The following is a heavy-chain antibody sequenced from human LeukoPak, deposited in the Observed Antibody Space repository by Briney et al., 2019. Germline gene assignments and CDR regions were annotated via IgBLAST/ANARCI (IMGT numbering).Heavy chain of an antibody. Sequence: PSETLSLTCAVYGGSFSGYYWSWIRQPPGKGLEWIGEIDHSGSTNYNPSLKSRVTISVDTSKNQFSLKLSSVTAADTAVYYGAGRSAVAGSFDYWGQGTLVTVSS. D-gene: IGHD6-19*01. CDR1: GGSFSGYY. CDR3: AGRSAVAGSFDY. V-gene: IGHV4-34*01. J-gene: IGHJ4*02. CDR2: IDHSGST.